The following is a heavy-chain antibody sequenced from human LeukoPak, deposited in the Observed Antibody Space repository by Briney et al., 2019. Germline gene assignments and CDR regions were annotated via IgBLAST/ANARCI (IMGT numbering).Heavy chain of an antibody. J-gene: IGHJ4*02. CDR1: GYSFSTNW. CDR3: ARQPLRDDFWSGYYDF. CDR2: IYPGDSDT. V-gene: IGHV5-51*01. Sequence: AGESLKISCKGSGYSFSTNWIGWVRQMPGKGLEWMGIIYPGDSDTRYSPSFQGQVTISADKSITTAYLQWSSLKASDTAIYYCARQPLRDDFWSGYYDFWGQGTLVTVSS. D-gene: IGHD3-3*01.